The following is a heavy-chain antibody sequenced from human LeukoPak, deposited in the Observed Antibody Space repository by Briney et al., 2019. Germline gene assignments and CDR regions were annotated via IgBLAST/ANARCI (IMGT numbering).Heavy chain of an antibody. D-gene: IGHD5-12*01. CDR3: AREGGFDVFDY. CDR2: ISSSSVTI. V-gene: IGHV3-48*01. CDR1: GFTFNSYG. J-gene: IGHJ4*02. Sequence: GGSLRLSCAASGFTFNSYGMNWVRQAPGKGLEWLSYISSSSVTIHYAHSVKGRFTISRDNAQKSLYLQMNSLRAEDTAVYYCAREGGFDVFDYWGQGTLVTVSS.